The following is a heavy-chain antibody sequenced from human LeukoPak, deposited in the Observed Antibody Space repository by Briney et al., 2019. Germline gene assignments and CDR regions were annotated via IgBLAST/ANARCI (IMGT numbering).Heavy chain of an antibody. D-gene: IGHD3-22*01. CDR1: GGSISSGGYY. Sequence: SQTLSLTCTVSGGSISSGGYYWGWIRQHPGKGLEWIGYIYYSGSTYYNPSLKSRVTISVDTSKNQFSLKLSSVTAADTAVYYCARGNRHYYDSSGYYYGALFDYWGQGTLVTVSS. V-gene: IGHV4-31*03. CDR3: ARGNRHYYDSSGYYYGALFDY. CDR2: IYYSGST. J-gene: IGHJ4*02.